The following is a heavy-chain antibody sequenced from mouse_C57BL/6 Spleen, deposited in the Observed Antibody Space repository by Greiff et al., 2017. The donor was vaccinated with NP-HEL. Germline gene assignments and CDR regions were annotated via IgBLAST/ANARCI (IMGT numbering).Heavy chain of an antibody. CDR2: IYPRSGNT. CDR3: ARSGYSNYFYYAMDY. J-gene: IGHJ4*01. CDR1: GYTFTSYG. Sequence: QVQLQQSGAELARPGASVKLSCKASGYTFTSYGISWVKQRTGQGLEWIGEIYPRSGNTYYNEKFKGKATLTADKSSSTAYMELRSLTSEDSAVYFCARSGYSNYFYYAMDYWGQGTSVTVSS. D-gene: IGHD2-5*01. V-gene: IGHV1-81*01.